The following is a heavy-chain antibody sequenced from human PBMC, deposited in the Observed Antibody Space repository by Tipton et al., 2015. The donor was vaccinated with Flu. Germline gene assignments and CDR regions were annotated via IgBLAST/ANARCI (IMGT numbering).Heavy chain of an antibody. Sequence: TLSLTCTVSGGSISSYYWSWIRQPPGKGLEWIGYVYYSGSTNYNPSLKSRVTISVDTSKNQFSLKLSSVTAADTAVYYCARDRPNYYYYGMDVWGQGP. CDR2: VYYSGST. V-gene: IGHV4-59*01. J-gene: IGHJ6*02. CDR3: ARDRPNYYYYGMDV. CDR1: GGSISSYY.